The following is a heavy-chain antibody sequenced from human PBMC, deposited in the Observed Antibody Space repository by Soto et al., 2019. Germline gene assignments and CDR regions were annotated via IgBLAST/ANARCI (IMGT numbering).Heavy chain of an antibody. J-gene: IGHJ4*02. CDR3: AKDLGYYDSSGYRGYYFDY. CDR2: ISGSGGST. D-gene: IGHD3-22*01. V-gene: IGHV3-23*01. Sequence: GGSLRLSCAASGFTFSSYAMSWVRQAPGEGLEWVSAISGSGGSTYYADSVKGRFTISRDNSKNTLYLQMNSLRAEDTAVYYCAKDLGYYDSSGYRGYYFDYWGQGTLVTVSS. CDR1: GFTFSSYA.